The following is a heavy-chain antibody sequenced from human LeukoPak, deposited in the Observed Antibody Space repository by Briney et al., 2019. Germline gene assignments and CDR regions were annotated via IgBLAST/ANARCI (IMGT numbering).Heavy chain of an antibody. Sequence: ASVKVSCKASGFTFTSSAVQWVRQARGQGLEWMGGIIPIFGTANYAQKFQGRVTITADESTSTAYMELSSLRSEDTAVYYCARGTYYYDSSGYLNYWGQGTLVTVSS. CDR1: GFTFTSSA. CDR3: ARGTYYYDSSGYLNY. CDR2: IIPIFGTA. D-gene: IGHD3-22*01. V-gene: IGHV1-69*13. J-gene: IGHJ4*02.